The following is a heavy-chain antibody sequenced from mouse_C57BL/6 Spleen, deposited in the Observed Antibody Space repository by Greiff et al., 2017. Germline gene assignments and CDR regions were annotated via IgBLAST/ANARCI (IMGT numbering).Heavy chain of an antibody. D-gene: IGHD2-4*01. CDR1: GFSLTSYG. CDR2: IWRGGST. J-gene: IGHJ4*01. Sequence: VQLQQSGPGLVQPSQSLSITCTVSGFSLTSYGVHWVRQSPGKGLEWLGVIWRGGSTDYNAAFMSRLSITKDNSKSQVFFKMNSLQADDTAIYYCAKEGLRRDYYAMDYWGQGTSVTVSS. CDR3: AKEGLRRDYYAMDY. V-gene: IGHV2-5*01.